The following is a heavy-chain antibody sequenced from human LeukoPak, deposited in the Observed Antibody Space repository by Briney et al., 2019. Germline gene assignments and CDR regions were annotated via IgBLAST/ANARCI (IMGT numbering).Heavy chain of an antibody. CDR1: GGSSSSYY. V-gene: IGHV4-59*03. D-gene: IGHD3-22*01. CDR2: LNHSGKT. Sequence: PSETLSLTCAVSGGSSSSYYWNWIRQPPGRGLEWIGCLNHSGKTIYNPSLKSRVTISVDTSKNQFSLMLTSVTAADTATYYCARHQKDSYDSIFHAFEIWGQGTMATVSS. CDR3: ARHQKDSYDSIFHAFEI. J-gene: IGHJ3*02.